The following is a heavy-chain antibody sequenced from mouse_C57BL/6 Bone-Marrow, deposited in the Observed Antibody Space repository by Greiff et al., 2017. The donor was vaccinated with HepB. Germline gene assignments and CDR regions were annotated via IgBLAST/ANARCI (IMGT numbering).Heavy chain of an antibody. V-gene: IGHV5-6*01. J-gene: IGHJ3*01. Sequence: EVHLVESGGDLVKPGGSLKLSCAASGFTFSSYGMSWVRQTPDKRLEWVATISSGGSYTYYPDSVKGRFTISRDNAKNTLYLQMSSLKSEDTAMYYCARHGLAWFAYWGQGTLVTVSA. CDR3: ARHGLAWFAY. CDR1: GFTFSSYG. CDR2: ISSGGSYT.